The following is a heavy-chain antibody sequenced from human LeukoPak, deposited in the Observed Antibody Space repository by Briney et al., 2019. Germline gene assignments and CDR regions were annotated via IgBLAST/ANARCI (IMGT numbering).Heavy chain of an antibody. V-gene: IGHV4-59*01. CDR3: ASTDYYGSGSYYDY. CDR1: GGSISSYY. J-gene: IGHJ4*02. D-gene: IGHD3-10*01. Sequence: NSSETLSLTCSVSGGSISSYYWSWIRQPPGKGLEWIGYIYYSGSTNYNPSLKSRVTISVDTSKNQFSLKLSSVTAADTAVYYCASTDYYGSGSYYDYWGQGTLVTVSS. CDR2: IYYSGST.